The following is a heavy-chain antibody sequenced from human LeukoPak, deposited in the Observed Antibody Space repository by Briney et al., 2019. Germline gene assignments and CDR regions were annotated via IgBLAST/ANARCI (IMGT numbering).Heavy chain of an antibody. J-gene: IGHJ4*02. Sequence: ASVKVSCKASGHTFTAYYIHWVRQAPGQGLEWMGWINPNSGGTDYAQRFQGRVTMTGDTSISTAYMDLSRLRSDDTAVYYCARGYNWNYFDYWGQGTLVTVSS. D-gene: IGHD1-20*01. CDR1: GHTFTAYY. CDR3: ARGYNWNYFDY. CDR2: INPNSGGT. V-gene: IGHV1-2*02.